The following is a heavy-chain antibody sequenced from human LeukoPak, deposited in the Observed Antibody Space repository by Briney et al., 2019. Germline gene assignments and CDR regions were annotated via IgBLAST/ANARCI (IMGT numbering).Heavy chain of an antibody. V-gene: IGHV3-30*02. J-gene: IGHJ4*02. D-gene: IGHD2-2*01. CDR2: IRYDGTNK. CDR1: GFMFIGYG. Sequence: GGSLRLSCEASGFMFIGYGMHWVRQTPGEGLEREAFIRYDGTNKYYADSVKGRFTISRDNAKNTLYLQMNSLRAEDTAVYYCARAHPGYCSSTSCYPGYWGQGTLVTVSS. CDR3: ARAHPGYCSSTSCYPGY.